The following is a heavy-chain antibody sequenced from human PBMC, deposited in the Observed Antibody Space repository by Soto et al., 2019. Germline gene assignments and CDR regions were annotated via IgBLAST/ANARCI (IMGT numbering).Heavy chain of an antibody. Sequence: SLRLSCAVSGFTFSSYAMSWVRQAPGKGLEWVSAISGSGGSTYYADSVKGRFTISRDNSKNTLYLQMNSLRAEDTAVYYCAKDRVYSSSWYYFDYWGQGTLVTVSS. CDR2: ISGSGGST. CDR1: GFTFSSYA. CDR3: AKDRVYSSSWYYFDY. V-gene: IGHV3-23*01. D-gene: IGHD6-13*01. J-gene: IGHJ4*02.